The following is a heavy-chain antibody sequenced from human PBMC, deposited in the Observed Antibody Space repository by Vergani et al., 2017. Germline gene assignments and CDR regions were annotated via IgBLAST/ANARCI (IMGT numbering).Heavy chain of an antibody. CDR1: GYTFTGYY. CDR3: ARDAYYYDSSGYYDY. D-gene: IGHD3-22*01. J-gene: IGHJ4*02. Sequence: QVQLLQSGAEVKKPGASVKVSCKASGYTFTGYYMHWVRQAPGQGLEWMGWINPNSGGTNYAQKFQGRVTMTRDTSISTAYMELSRLRSDDTAVYYCARDAYYYDSSGYYDYWGQGTLVTVSS. V-gene: IGHV1-2*02. CDR2: INPNSGGT.